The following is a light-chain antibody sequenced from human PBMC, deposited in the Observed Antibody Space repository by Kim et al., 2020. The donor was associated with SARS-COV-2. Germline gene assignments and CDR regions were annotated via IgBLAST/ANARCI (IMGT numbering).Light chain of an antibody. J-gene: IGKJ2*03. CDR1: QTVLYNSNNKNY. CDR3: QQYYSTPPS. V-gene: IGKV4-1*01. Sequence: DIVMTKSSDSLAVSLGERATLNCKSSQTVLYNSNNKNYLAWYQQKPGQAPKLLIYWASIRESGVSDRFSGSGSETDFTLTISSLQAEDVAVYYCQQYYSTPPSFGQGTKLEI. CDR2: WAS.